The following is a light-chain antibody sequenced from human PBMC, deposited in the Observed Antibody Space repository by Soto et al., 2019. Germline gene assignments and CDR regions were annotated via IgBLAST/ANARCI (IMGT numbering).Light chain of an antibody. Sequence: DIQMTQSPSTLSASVGDRVTITCRASQSISSWLAWYQQKPGKAPKLLIYDASSLESGVPSRFSGSGSGTEFTLTISSLQPDDFATYSCQQYNTWLTFGGGTKVDIK. CDR1: QSISSW. CDR3: QQYNTWLT. J-gene: IGKJ4*02. V-gene: IGKV1-5*01. CDR2: DAS.